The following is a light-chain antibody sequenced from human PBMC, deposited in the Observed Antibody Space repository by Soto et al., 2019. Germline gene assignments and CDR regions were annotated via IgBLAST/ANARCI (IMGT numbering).Light chain of an antibody. Sequence: GDIVTITCRASPAIASFLAWYQQKPGTAPKLLIYGASTLQSGVPSRFSGSRSGTDYTLTISSLEPEDFAVYYCQQRSYPITFGQGTRLEL. V-gene: IGKV1-9*01. CDR1: PAIASF. CDR2: GAS. J-gene: IGKJ5*01. CDR3: QQRSYPIT.